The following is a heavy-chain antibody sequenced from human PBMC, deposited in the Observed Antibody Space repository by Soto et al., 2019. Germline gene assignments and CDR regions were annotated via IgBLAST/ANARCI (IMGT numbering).Heavy chain of an antibody. J-gene: IGHJ4*02. Sequence: QVLLEQSGAEVKTPGASVKISCKTYGYTFGNNDINWVRQAPGRVLEWLGWMNPKSGNTGYAPEFDGRITTARETFASTAYMELSSLAFYVTAVYFCARVVSGGHSDYWGQGTLVTVSS. CDR1: GYTFGNND. CDR2: MNPKSGNT. D-gene: IGHD2-8*02. V-gene: IGHV1-8*02. CDR3: ARVVSGGHSDY.